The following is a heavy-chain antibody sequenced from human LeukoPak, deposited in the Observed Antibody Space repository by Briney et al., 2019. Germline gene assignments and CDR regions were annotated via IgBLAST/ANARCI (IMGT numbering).Heavy chain of an antibody. Sequence: PSETLSLTCTVSGYSISSGYYWGWIRQPPGKGLEWIGSIYYSGSTYYNPSLKSRVTISVDTSKNQFSLKLSSVTAADTAVYYCARHYDSSGYWWLGRDHDAFDIWGQGTMVTVSS. CDR1: GYSISSGYY. CDR2: IYYSGST. D-gene: IGHD3-22*01. CDR3: ARHYDSSGYWWLGRDHDAFDI. V-gene: IGHV4-38-2*02. J-gene: IGHJ3*02.